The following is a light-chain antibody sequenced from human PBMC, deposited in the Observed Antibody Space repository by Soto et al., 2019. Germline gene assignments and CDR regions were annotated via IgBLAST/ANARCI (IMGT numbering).Light chain of an antibody. Sequence: EIVMTQSPATLSVSPGERATLSCRASQSVSSNLAWYQQKPGQAPRLLISYASSGATGFPARFSGSGSGTEFTLTINNLQSEDCAIYYCQQYHRWPVTFGGGTKVDIK. J-gene: IGKJ4*01. CDR2: YAS. V-gene: IGKV3-15*01. CDR3: QQYHRWPVT. CDR1: QSVSSN.